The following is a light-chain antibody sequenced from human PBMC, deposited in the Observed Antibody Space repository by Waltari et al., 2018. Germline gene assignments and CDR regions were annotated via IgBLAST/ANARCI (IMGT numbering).Light chain of an antibody. J-gene: IGLJ3*02. Sequence: QSVVTQPPSASGTPGQWVTISCSGSSSNIGSNTVNWYQQLPGTAPKLLVYSDNQRPSGVPDRFSGSKSGTSASLAISGRQSEDEAGYYCAAWDDSLNAVVFGGGTKLTVL. V-gene: IGLV1-44*01. CDR3: AAWDDSLNAVV. CDR1: SSNIGSNT. CDR2: SDN.